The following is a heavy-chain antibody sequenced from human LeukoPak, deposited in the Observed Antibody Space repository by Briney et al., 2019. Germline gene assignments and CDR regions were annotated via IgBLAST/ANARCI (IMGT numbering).Heavy chain of an antibody. Sequence: PGGSLRLSCAASGFTFISYAMSWVRQAPGKGLEWVSAISGSGGSTYYADSVKGRFTISRDNSKNTLYLQMNSLRAEDTAVYYCAKDQRDSSWLHDAFDIWGQGTMVTVSS. V-gene: IGHV3-23*01. D-gene: IGHD6-13*01. CDR1: GFTFISYA. CDR3: AKDQRDSSWLHDAFDI. CDR2: ISGSGGST. J-gene: IGHJ3*02.